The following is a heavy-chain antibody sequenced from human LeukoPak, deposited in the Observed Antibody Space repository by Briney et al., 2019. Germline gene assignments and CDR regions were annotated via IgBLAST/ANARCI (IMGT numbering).Heavy chain of an antibody. CDR3: VRKDGDYYFDY. V-gene: IGHV4-59*01. J-gene: IGHJ4*02. Sequence: PSETLSLTCTVSGGSISSYYWSWIRQPPGKGLEWIGYIYYSGSTNYNPSLKSRVTISVDTSKNQFSLKLSSVTAADTAVYYCVRKDGDYYFDYWGQGTLVTVSS. D-gene: IGHD4-17*01. CDR2: IYYSGST. CDR1: GGSISSYY.